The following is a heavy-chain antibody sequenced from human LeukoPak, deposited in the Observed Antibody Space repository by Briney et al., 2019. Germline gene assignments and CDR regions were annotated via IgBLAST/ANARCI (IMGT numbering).Heavy chain of an antibody. D-gene: IGHD5-18*01. J-gene: IGHJ4*02. V-gene: IGHV3-30*02. CDR1: GFTFSSYG. Sequence: PGGSLRLSCAASGFTFSSYGMHWVRQAPGKGLEWVAVIWYDGSSKYYADSVKGRFTISRDNSKNTLYLQMNSLRAEDTAVYYCAKDLEDTAMVLDYWGQGTLVTVSS. CDR2: IWYDGSSK. CDR3: AKDLEDTAMVLDY.